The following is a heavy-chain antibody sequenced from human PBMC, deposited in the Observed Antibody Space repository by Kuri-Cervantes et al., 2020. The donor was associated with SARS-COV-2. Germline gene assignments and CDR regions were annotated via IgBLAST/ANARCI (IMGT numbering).Heavy chain of an antibody. CDR1: GFTFSSYA. J-gene: IGHJ6*02. CDR3: ARVLVRAFYYFYAVDV. D-gene: IGHD2-21*01. V-gene: IGHV3-30-3*01. CDR2: ISDDGSKT. Sequence: GSLRLSCAASGFTFSSYATHWVRQAPGKGLEWVAVISDDGSKTYYRDSVKGRFTISRDTSKNTLFLQMNSLRPDDTGVYFCARVLVRAFYYFYAVDVWGQGTTVTVSS.